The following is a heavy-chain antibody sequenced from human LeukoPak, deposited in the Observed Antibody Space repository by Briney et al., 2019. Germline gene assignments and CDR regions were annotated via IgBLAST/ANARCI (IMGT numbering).Heavy chain of an antibody. CDR3: ATIWEPNATFDY. D-gene: IGHD1-26*01. CDR2: INPNSGGT. Sequence: ASVKVSCKASGYTFTGYYMHWVRQAPGQGLEWMGWINPNSGGTNYAQKFQGRVTMTEDTSTDTAYMELSSLRSEDTAVYYCATIWEPNATFDYWGQGTLVTVSS. V-gene: IGHV1-2*02. CDR1: GYTFTGYY. J-gene: IGHJ4*02.